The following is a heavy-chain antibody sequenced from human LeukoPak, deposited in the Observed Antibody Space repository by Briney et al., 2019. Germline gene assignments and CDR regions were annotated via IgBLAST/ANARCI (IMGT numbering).Heavy chain of an antibody. V-gene: IGHV4-61*02. Sequence: PSETLSLTCTVSGGSTSSGSYYWSWIRQPAGKGLEWIGRIYTSGSTNYNPSLKSRVTISVDTSKNQFSLKLSSVTAADTAVYYCARDGGIAAPSFDYWGQGTLVTVSS. CDR2: IYTSGST. D-gene: IGHD6-13*01. CDR1: GGSTSSGSYY. CDR3: ARDGGIAAPSFDY. J-gene: IGHJ4*02.